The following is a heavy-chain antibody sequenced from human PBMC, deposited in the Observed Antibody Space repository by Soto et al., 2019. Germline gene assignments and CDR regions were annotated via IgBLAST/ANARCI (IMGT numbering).Heavy chain of an antibody. J-gene: IGHJ3*02. D-gene: IGHD3-22*01. CDR3: ARNGGYYYVDDFDI. CDR2: IYYSGST. CDR1: GGSFSTSYYY. Sequence: SETLSLTCSVSGGSFSTSYYYWSWVRHSPGKGLEWIGYIYYSGSTYYNPSLKSRVTISVDTSKNQFSLKLSSVTAADTAVYYCARNGGYYYVDDFDIWGQGTMVTVSS. V-gene: IGHV4-30-4*08.